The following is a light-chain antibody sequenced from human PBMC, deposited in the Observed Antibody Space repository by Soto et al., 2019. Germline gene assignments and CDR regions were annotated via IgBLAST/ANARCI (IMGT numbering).Light chain of an antibody. CDR3: QQYGSSLALT. J-gene: IGKJ4*01. V-gene: IGKV3-20*01. CDR2: GAS. CDR1: QGVSSSY. Sequence: IWVTQASSTPAFAPGEKTTLPFRASQGVSSSYLAWYQQKPGQAPRLLIYGASSRATGIPDRFSGSGSGTDFTLTISRLEPEDFAVYYCQQYGSSLALTFGGGTKVEIK.